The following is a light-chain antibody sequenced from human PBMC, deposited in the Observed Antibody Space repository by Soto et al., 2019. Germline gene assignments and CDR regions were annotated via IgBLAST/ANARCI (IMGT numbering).Light chain of an antibody. CDR1: QTVSSSY. CDR2: GAS. J-gene: IGKJ5*01. CDR3: QQYGSSPPIT. V-gene: IGKV3-20*01. Sequence: LLTQSPGTLSLSPGERATLSCRAIQTVSSSYLAWYQQKPGQAPRLLIYGASSRATGIPDRFSGSGSGTDFTLTISRLEPEDFAVYYCQQYGSSPPITFGQGTRLEIK.